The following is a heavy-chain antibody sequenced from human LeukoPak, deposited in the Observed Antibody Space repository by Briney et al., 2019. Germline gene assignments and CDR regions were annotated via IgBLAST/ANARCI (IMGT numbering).Heavy chain of an antibody. V-gene: IGHV3-64D*09. J-gene: IGHJ1*01. CDR3: VKLDCRYYYDT. Sequence: PGGSQRLSCSASGFAFSNYAMHWDRQAPGKGLEYVSAISTNGGGTYYADSVKGRFTISRDNSKNTLYLQMSSLRAEDTALYYCVKLDCRYYYDTWGEGTLVTASS. CDR1: GFAFSNYA. CDR2: ISTNGGGT. D-gene: IGHD3-22*01.